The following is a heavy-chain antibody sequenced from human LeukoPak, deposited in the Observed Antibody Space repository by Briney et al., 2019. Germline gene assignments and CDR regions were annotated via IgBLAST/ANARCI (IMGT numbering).Heavy chain of an antibody. Sequence: GGSLRLSCAASGFSFSRYWMTWVRQAPGKGLEWVANIKKDGSEKYYVDSVKGRFTISRDNAKNSLYLQMNSLRAEDTAVYYCARGAPNYFDSRGTLFDKWGQGTLVTVSS. CDR3: ARGAPNYFDSRGTLFDK. V-gene: IGHV3-7*01. CDR1: GFSFSRYW. CDR2: IKKDGSEK. D-gene: IGHD3-22*01. J-gene: IGHJ4*02.